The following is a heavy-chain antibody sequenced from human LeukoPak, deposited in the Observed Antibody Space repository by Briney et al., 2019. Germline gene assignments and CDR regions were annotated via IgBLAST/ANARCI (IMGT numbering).Heavy chain of an antibody. Sequence: SQTLSLTCAISGDSVPSDSAAWNWIRQSPSRGLEWLGRTYYRSRWYNDYAVSVRSRIIINSDTSKNQFSLLLNSVTPEDTAVYCCARGPISYGDYGFDYWGQGTLVTVSS. J-gene: IGHJ4*02. CDR2: TYYRSRWYN. CDR1: GDSVPSDSAA. V-gene: IGHV6-1*01. CDR3: ARGPISYGDYGFDY. D-gene: IGHD4-17*01.